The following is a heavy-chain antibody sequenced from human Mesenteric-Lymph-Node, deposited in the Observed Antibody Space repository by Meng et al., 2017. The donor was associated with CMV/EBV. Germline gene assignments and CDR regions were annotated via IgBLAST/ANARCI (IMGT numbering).Heavy chain of an antibody. CDR3: VRPWFTSSSGDYYYYYGMDV. CDR2: ISSSSSYI. D-gene: IGHD6-6*01. V-gene: IGHV3-21*01. J-gene: IGHJ6*02. CDR1: GFTFSNSD. Sequence: GGSLRLSCAASGFTFSNSDMNWVRQAPGKGLEWVSSISSSSSYIYYADSVKGRFTISRDNAKNSLYLQMNSLRAGDTAVYYCVRPWFTSSSGDYYYYYGMDVWGQGTTVTVSS.